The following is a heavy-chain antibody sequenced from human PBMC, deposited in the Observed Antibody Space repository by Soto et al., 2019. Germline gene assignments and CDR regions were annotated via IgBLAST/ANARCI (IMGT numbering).Heavy chain of an antibody. V-gene: IGHV3-30-3*01. J-gene: IGHJ6*02. CDR1: GFTFSSYA. D-gene: IGHD2-15*01. Sequence: QVQLVESGGGVVQPGRSLRLSCAASGFTFSSYAMHWVRQAPGKGLEWVAVISYDGSKKYQADSVKGRFNISRDNYKNPRYLQMNSLRAEDTAVYYCAIEGMGRYCSGGSCYLEGYYGMDGWGQVTTVTVSS. CDR3: AIEGMGRYCSGGSCYLEGYYGMDG. CDR2: ISYDGSKK.